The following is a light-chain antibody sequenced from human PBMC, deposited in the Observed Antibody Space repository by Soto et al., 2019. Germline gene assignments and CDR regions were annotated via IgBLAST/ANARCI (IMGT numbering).Light chain of an antibody. J-gene: IGKJ3*01. CDR3: QKHNSAPFT. Sequence: DIQMTQSPSTLSASVGDRVTITCRASQGISNYLAWYQQKPGKVPKLLIYSASTLQLGVPSRFSGSGSGTDFTLTISSLQPEDVATYYCQKHNSAPFTFGPGTKVDIK. V-gene: IGKV1-27*01. CDR2: SAS. CDR1: QGISNY.